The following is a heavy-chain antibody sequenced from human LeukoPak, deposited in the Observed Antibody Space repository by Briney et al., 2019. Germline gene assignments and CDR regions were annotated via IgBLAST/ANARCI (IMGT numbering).Heavy chain of an antibody. CDR3: AKSPIGYYDSSGYYYDPMIFDY. CDR1: GFPFSSYW. CDR2: IKQDGSKK. V-gene: IGHV3-7*03. Sequence: GGSLRPSCVASGFPFSSYWMTWVRQAPGKGLEWVANIKQDGSKKSYVDSVKGRFTISRDNSKNTLYLQMNSLRAEDTAVYYCAKSPIGYYDSSGYYYDPMIFDYWGQGTLVTVSS. D-gene: IGHD3-22*01. J-gene: IGHJ4*02.